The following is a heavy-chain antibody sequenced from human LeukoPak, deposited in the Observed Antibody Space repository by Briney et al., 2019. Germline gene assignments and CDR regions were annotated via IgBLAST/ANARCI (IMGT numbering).Heavy chain of an antibody. J-gene: IGHJ2*01. CDR1: GYTFTAYN. CDR3: ARLGYCHGDCTSTDYWYFDL. D-gene: IGHD2-21*02. Sequence: ASVKVSCKASGYTFTAYNMHWVRQAPGQGLEWMGRINPNMGGINYALKLRGRVSMTRDTSIRTVYMELTSLRSDDTAVYYCARLGYCHGDCTSTDYWYFDLWGRGTLVAVSS. V-gene: IGHV1-2*06. CDR2: INPNMGGI.